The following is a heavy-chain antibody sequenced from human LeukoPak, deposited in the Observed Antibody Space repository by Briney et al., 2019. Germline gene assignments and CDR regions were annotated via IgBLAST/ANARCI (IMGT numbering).Heavy chain of an antibody. J-gene: IGHJ3*02. CDR3: ARVLGGYSPDDAFDI. CDR1: GFTFSSYE. CDR2: ISSSGSTI. D-gene: IGHD3-22*01. V-gene: IGHV3-48*03. Sequence: GGSLRLSCAASGFTFSSYEMNWVRQAPGKGLEWVSYISSSGSTIYYADSVKGRFTISRDNSKNTLYLQMNSLRAEDTAVYYCARVLGGYSPDDAFDIWGQGTMVTVSS.